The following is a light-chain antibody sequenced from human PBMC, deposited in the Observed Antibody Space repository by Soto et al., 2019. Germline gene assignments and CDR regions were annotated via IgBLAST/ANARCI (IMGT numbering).Light chain of an antibody. CDR2: WAS. CDR1: QSVFYRSTKTNY. CDR3: QQYYETPFT. V-gene: IGKV4-1*01. Sequence: DIVMTQSPDSLTVSLGERATISCKSSQSVFYRSTKTNYLGWYQQKPGQRPRLLIYWASTREIGVPDRFSGSGSRTDLTLTISSLQAEDAAIYYCQQYYETPFTFGGGTKVDIK. J-gene: IGKJ4*01.